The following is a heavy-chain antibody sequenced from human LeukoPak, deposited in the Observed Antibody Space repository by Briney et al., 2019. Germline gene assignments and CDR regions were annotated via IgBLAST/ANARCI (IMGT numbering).Heavy chain of an antibody. CDR1: GYTFTSYY. V-gene: IGHV1-46*01. D-gene: IGHD6-25*01. Sequence: GVAVKVSCKASGYTFTSYYMHWVRQAPGQGLEWMGIINPSGGSTSYAQKFQGRVTITADESTSTAYMELSSLRSEDTAVYYCARGSYSSGCDYWGQGTLVTVSS. J-gene: IGHJ4*02. CDR3: ARGSYSSGCDY. CDR2: INPSGGST.